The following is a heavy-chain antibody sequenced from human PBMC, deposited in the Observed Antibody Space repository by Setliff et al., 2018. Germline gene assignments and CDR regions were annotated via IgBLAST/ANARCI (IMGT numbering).Heavy chain of an antibody. V-gene: IGHV1-18*01. CDR2: XXXXXXXX. J-gene: IGHJ4*02. D-gene: IGHD6-13*01. Sequence: GASVKVSCKASGYTFTSYGISWVRQAPGQGLEWXXWXXXXXXXXXXXXKLXXXVTMTTDTSTSTAYMELRSLRSDDTAVYYCASEVGSRLDYWCQGTLGTVSS. CDR3: ASEVGSRLDY. CDR1: GYTFTSYG.